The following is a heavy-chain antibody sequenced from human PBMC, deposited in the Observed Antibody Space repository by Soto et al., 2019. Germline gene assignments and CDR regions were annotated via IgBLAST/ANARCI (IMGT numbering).Heavy chain of an antibody. V-gene: IGHV1-18*01. CDR3: ARIKSSGYYYVEGYFDY. CDR1: GYTDTRYG. D-gene: IGHD3-22*01. CDR2: IRAYNGNT. J-gene: IGHJ4*02. Sequence: VNGSCEASGYTDTRYGISRVRQAPGQGLEWMGWIRAYNGNTTYEQKLQGRLTMTTDTSTSTAYMKLRRLRSDDTAVYYCARIKSSGYYYVEGYFDYWGEGTLVTFSS.